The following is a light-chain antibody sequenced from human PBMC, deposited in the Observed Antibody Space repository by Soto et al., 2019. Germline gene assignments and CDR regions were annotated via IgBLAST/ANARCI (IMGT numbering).Light chain of an antibody. J-gene: IGLJ1*01. CDR3: SSYTNINTMACV. CDR1: SGDIGSYNR. Sequence: SVLTQPASVSGSPGQSITISCTGTSGDIGSYNRVSWYQQHPGKAPKLIIYEATDRPSGVSNRFSGSKSVNTASLTISGLQPEDEAEYYCSSYTNINTMACVFGTGTKVTVL. V-gene: IGLV2-14*01. CDR2: EAT.